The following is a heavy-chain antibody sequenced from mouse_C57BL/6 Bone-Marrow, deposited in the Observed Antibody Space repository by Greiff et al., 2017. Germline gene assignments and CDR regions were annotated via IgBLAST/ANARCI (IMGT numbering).Heavy chain of an antibody. J-gene: IGHJ3*01. CDR3: TYYDYDDRFAY. CDR1: GFNIKDDY. D-gene: IGHD2-4*01. V-gene: IGHV14-4*01. Sequence: EVKLQESGAELVRPGASVKLSCTASGFNIKDDYMHWVKQRPEQGLEWIGWIDPENGDTEYASKFQGKATITADTSSNTAYLQLSSLTSEDTAVYYCTYYDYDDRFAYWGQGTLVTVSA. CDR2: IDPENGDT.